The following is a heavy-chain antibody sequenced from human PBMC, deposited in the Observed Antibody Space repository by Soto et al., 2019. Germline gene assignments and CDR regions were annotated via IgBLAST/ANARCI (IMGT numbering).Heavy chain of an antibody. Sequence: PGGSLRLSCAASGFTFASYAVSWVRQAPGKGLECVSAISASGSTYFADSVKGRFTISRDNSKDTLYLQMDNLRAEDTGVYYCAKVGRHTWTYFYDSWGQGTLVTVSS. D-gene: IGHD3-10*01. J-gene: IGHJ4*02. V-gene: IGHV3-23*01. CDR1: GFTFASYA. CDR2: ISASGST. CDR3: AKVGRHTWTYFYDS.